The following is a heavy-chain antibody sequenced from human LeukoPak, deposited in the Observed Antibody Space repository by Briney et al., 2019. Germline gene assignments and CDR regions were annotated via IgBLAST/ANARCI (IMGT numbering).Heavy chain of an antibody. D-gene: IGHD3-3*01. V-gene: IGHV4-61*05. Sequence: KPSETLSLTCTVSGGSISSSSYYWSWIRQPPGKGLEWIGYIYYSGSTNYNPSLKGRVTISVDTSKNQFSLKLSSVTAADTAVYYCARPSTDFWSGYRHDAFDIWGQGTMVTVSS. CDR2: IYYSGST. CDR1: GGSISSSSYY. J-gene: IGHJ3*02. CDR3: ARPSTDFWSGYRHDAFDI.